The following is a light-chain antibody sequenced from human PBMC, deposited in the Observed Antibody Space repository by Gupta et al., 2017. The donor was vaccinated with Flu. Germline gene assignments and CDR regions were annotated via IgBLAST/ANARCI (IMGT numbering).Light chain of an antibody. CDR2: LNSDGSH. CDR3: HTGDSGNYVV. Sequence: QLVLTPSPSASASLGASVKFTCTLNSGYSNYASAWHQQQPGKGPRYLMKLNSDGSHSKGAGIPDRFTASGSGAARSLTISSPEEEEEADYYGHTGDSGNYVVFGGGTKLTVL. CDR1: SGYSNYA. V-gene: IGLV4-69*01. J-gene: IGLJ2*01.